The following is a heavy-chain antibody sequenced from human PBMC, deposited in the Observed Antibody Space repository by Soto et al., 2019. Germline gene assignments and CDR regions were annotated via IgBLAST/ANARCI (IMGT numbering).Heavy chain of an antibody. CDR1: GGSISSDYYH. D-gene: IGHD6-13*01. V-gene: IGHV4-30-4*08. CDR2: IHHSGSI. J-gene: IGHJ6*02. Sequence: PSETLSLTCTVSGGSISSDYYHWTWIRQSPGKGLEWIGYIHHSGSILYNPSLKSRVTISVDTSKNQFSLHLSSVTAADTAVYYCARAMGIAAAVTFYYYYGMDVWGQGTTVTVSS. CDR3: ARAMGIAAAVTFYYYYGMDV.